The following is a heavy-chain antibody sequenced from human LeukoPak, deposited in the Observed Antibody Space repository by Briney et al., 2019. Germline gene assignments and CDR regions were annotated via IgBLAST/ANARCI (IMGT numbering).Heavy chain of an antibody. Sequence: GGSLRLSXAASGFTFSSYAMSWVRQAPGKGLEWVSAISGSGGSTYYADSVKGRFTIPRDNSKNTLYLQMNSLRAEDTAVYYCARVVVPAAISYWGQGTLVTVSS. CDR1: GFTFSSYA. D-gene: IGHD2-2*02. CDR3: ARVVVPAAISY. V-gene: IGHV3-23*01. CDR2: ISGSGGST. J-gene: IGHJ4*02.